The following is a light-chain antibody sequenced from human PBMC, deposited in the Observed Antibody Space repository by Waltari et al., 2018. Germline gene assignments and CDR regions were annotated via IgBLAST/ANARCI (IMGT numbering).Light chain of an antibody. Sequence: QSALTQPPSASGSPGQSVTISCPGTSSDVGAYNYVSWYQQRPGKGPNLMIYEVTKRPPGVPDRFSGSKSGNTASLTVSGLQAEDEADYYCTSYAGSKNVFGTGTKVTVL. CDR1: SSDVGAYNY. CDR3: TSYAGSKNV. V-gene: IGLV2-8*01. J-gene: IGLJ1*01. CDR2: EVT.